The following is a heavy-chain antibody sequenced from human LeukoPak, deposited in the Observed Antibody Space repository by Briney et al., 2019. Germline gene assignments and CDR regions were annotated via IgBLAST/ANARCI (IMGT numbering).Heavy chain of an antibody. Sequence: GGSLRLSCAASGFTFSSYSMNWVRQAPGKGLEWVSSISSSSSYIYYAASVKGRFTISRDNAKNSLYLQMTSLRAEDTAVYYCAWDYYMDVWGQGTTVTVSS. J-gene: IGHJ6*03. CDR3: AWDYYMDV. CDR1: GFTFSSYS. CDR2: ISSSSSYI. V-gene: IGHV3-21*01.